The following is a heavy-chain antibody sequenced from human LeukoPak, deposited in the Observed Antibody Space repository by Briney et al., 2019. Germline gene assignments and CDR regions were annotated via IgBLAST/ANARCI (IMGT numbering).Heavy chain of an antibody. CDR2: ISYDGSNK. J-gene: IGHJ4*02. Sequence: AGGSLRLSCAASGFTFSSYGMHWVRQAPGKGLEWVAVISYDGSNKYYADSVKGRFTISRDNSKNTLYLQMNSLRAEDTAVYYCAKEKWGVAVAGPFDYWGQGTLVTVSS. D-gene: IGHD6-19*01. V-gene: IGHV3-30*18. CDR3: AKEKWGVAVAGPFDY. CDR1: GFTFSSYG.